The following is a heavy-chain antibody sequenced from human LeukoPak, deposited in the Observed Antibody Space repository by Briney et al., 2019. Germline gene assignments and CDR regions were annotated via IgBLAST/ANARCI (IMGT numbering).Heavy chain of an antibody. CDR3: ARGDSSSFYFDY. D-gene: IGHD6-6*01. Sequence: PSENLSLTCTVSGGSISSGDYYWSWIRQPPGKGLEWIGYIHYSGSTNYNPSLKSRVTISVDTSKNQFSLKLSSVTAADTAVYYCARGDSSSFYFDYWGQGTLVTVSS. CDR2: IHYSGST. CDR1: GGSISSGDYY. J-gene: IGHJ4*02. V-gene: IGHV4-61*08.